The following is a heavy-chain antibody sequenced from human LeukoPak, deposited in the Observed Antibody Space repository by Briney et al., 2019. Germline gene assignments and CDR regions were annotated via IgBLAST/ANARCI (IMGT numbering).Heavy chain of an antibody. CDR3: ARGLGIVVVPAAIHDPRHYYMDV. Sequence: GGSLRLSCEASGFTFRSYGMNWVRQAPGKGLEWVSLISSSGGATYYADSVKGRFTISRDNAKNTLYLQMNSLRAEDTAVYYCARGLGIVVVPAAIHDPRHYYMDVWGKGTTVTVSS. V-gene: IGHV3-21*01. J-gene: IGHJ6*03. CDR1: GFTFRSYG. CDR2: ISSSGGAT. D-gene: IGHD2-2*02.